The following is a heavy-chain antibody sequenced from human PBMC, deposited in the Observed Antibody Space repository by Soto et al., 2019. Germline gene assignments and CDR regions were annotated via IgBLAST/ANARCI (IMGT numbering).Heavy chain of an antibody. CDR3: ARAQSERVRGVTLPTQNLYYMDV. Sequence: ASVKVSCKASGYTFTGYYMHWVRQAPGQGLEWMGWINPNSGGTNYAQKFQGWVTMTRDTSISTAYMELSRLRSDDTAVYYCARAQSERVRGVTLPTQNLYYMDVWGKGTTVTVSS. V-gene: IGHV1-2*04. CDR2: INPNSGGT. D-gene: IGHD3-10*01. CDR1: GYTFTGYY. J-gene: IGHJ6*03.